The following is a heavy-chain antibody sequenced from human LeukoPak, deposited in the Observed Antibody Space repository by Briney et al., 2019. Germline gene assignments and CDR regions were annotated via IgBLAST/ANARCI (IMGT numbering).Heavy chain of an antibody. V-gene: IGHV4-61*01. CDR3: ARAQGVNYYDSSGLDY. CDR1: GASVSSGSYY. CDR2: IYYSGST. D-gene: IGHD3-22*01. Sequence: SETLSLTCNVSGASVSSGSYYWSWIRQPPGKGLEWIGYIYYSGSTNYNPSLKSRVTISVDTSKNQFSLKLSSVTAADTAVYYCARAQGVNYYDSSGLDYWGQGTLVTVSS. J-gene: IGHJ4*02.